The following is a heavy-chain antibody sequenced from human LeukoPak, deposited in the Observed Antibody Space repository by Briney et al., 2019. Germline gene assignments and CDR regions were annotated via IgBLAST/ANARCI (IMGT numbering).Heavy chain of an antibody. CDR1: GGSSSGYY. CDR2: INHSGST. CDR3: ARGPPFTMVRGVIIAEYFDY. D-gene: IGHD3-10*01. J-gene: IGHJ4*02. Sequence: SETLSLTCAIYGGSSSGYYWSWIRQPPGKGLEWIGEINHSGSTNYNPSLKSRVTISVDTSKNQFSLKLSSVTAADTAVYYCARGPPFTMVRGVIIAEYFDYWGQGTLVTVSS. V-gene: IGHV4-34*01.